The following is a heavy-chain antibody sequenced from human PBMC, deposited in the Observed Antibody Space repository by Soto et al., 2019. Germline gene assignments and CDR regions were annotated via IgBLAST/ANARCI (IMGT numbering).Heavy chain of an antibody. CDR2: ITPFNGNT. CDR1: GYTFTYRY. Sequence: QMQLVQSGAEVKKTGSSVKVSCKASGYTFTYRYLHWVRQAPGQALEWMGWITPFNGNTNYAQKFKDRVTITRDRAMSTAYMELSSLRSEDTAMYYCWEDDSSGYGVDYCGQGTLVTVSS. J-gene: IGHJ4*02. CDR3: WEDDSSGYGVDY. V-gene: IGHV1-45*02. D-gene: IGHD3-22*01.